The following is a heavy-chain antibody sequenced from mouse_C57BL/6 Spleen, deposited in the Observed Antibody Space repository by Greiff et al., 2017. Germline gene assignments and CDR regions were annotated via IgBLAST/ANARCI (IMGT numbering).Heavy chain of an antibody. CDR3: ARDRLDYAMDD. CDR2: ISDGGSYT. J-gene: IGHJ4*01. D-gene: IGHD4-1*01. CDR1: GFTFSSYA. V-gene: IGHV5-4*01. Sequence: EVQVVESGGGLVKPGGSLKLSCAASGFTFSSYAMSWVRQTPEKRLAWVATISDGGSYTYYPDNVKGRFTISRDNAKNNLYLQMSHLKSEDTAMYYCARDRLDYAMDDWGQGTSVTVSS.